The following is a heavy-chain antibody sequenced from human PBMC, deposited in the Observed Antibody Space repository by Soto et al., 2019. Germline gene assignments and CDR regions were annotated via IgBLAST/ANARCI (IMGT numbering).Heavy chain of an antibody. CDR2: IGGRGNSA. V-gene: IGHV3-23*01. Sequence: PGGSLRLSCAASGFIFTNYAMNWVRQAPGKGLEWVSVIGGRGNSAYYADSVQGRFTISRDNSKNTLSLQMSSLTADDTAIYYCVREGGYCTPTSCAIDSWGRGTPVTVSS. J-gene: IGHJ4*02. CDR3: VREGGYCTPTSCAIDS. D-gene: IGHD2-8*01. CDR1: GFIFTNYA.